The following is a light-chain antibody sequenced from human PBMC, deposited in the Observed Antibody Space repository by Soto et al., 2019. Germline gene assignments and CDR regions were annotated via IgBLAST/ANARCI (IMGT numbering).Light chain of an antibody. CDR1: QSISSW. CDR2: KTS. CDR3: QYYNDYCWT. J-gene: IGKJ1*01. Sequence: DIQLTQSPSTLSASVGDRVTITCRASQSISSWVAWYQQKPGKAPNLLIYKTSNLESGVPSRFSGSGSGTEFPLTISSLQPDDFATYYCQYYNDYCWTFGQGTKVEIK. V-gene: IGKV1-5*03.